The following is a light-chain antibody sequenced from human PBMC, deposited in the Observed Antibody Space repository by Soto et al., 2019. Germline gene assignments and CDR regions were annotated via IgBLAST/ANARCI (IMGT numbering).Light chain of an antibody. Sequence: DIQMTQSPSTLSASVGDRVTLTCRASQSTSSYLAWYQQKPGKAPKLLIYQASSLENGVPSRFRGSGSGTEFSLTISSLKPDDFETYYCQHYNSYSEAFGQGTKVDIK. CDR1: QSTSSY. CDR3: QHYNSYSEA. CDR2: QAS. J-gene: IGKJ1*01. V-gene: IGKV1-5*03.